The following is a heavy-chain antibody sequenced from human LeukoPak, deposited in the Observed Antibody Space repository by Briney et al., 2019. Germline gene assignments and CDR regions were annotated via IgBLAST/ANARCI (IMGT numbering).Heavy chain of an antibody. J-gene: IGHJ3*02. Sequence: PETLSLTCTVSGGSISSYYWSWIRQPPGKGLEWIGYIYYSGSTNYNPSLKSRVTISVDTSKNQFSLKLSSVTAADTAVYYCARSATIFGVVPLFDIWGQGTMVTVSS. V-gene: IGHV4-59*01. D-gene: IGHD3-3*01. CDR2: IYYSGST. CDR3: ARSATIFGVVPLFDI. CDR1: GGSISSYY.